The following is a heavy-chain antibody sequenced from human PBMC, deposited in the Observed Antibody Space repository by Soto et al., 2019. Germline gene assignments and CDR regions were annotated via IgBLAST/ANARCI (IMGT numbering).Heavy chain of an antibody. J-gene: IGHJ5*02. V-gene: IGHV3-21*01. CDR2: ISSSSSYI. Sequence: GGSLRLSCAASGFTFSSYSMNWVRQAPGKGLEWVSSISSSSSYIYYADSVKGRFTISRDNAKNSLYLQMNSLRAEDTAVYYCAREGVVVAATGGWFDPWGQGTLVTVS. CDR1: GFTFSSYS. D-gene: IGHD2-15*01. CDR3: AREGVVVAATGGWFDP.